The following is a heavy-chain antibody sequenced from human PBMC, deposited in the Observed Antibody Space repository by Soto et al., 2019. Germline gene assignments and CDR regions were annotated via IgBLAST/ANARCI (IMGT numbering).Heavy chain of an antibody. Sequence: SETLSPTYNISGGPIRTSSYDCGWIRQPPGKGLEWIGSIYYSGSTYYNPSLKSRVTISVDTSKNQFSLKLSSVTAADTAVYYCARGGVLRYFDWFQYWGQG. CDR2: IYYSGST. D-gene: IGHD3-9*01. CDR3: ARGGVLRYFDWFQY. J-gene: IGHJ1*01. CDR1: GGPIRTSSYD. V-gene: IGHV4-39*01.